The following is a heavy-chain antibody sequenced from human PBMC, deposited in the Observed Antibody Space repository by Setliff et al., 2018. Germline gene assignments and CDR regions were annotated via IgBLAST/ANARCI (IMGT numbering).Heavy chain of an antibody. CDR1: GGSISSGDYY. CDR3: ASLSPLRGYSYYYDNLGTLDY. Sequence: SETLSLTCTVSGGSISSGDYYWSWIRQPPGKGLEWIGYIYSSGSTYYNPSLKSRVSISVDTSKNQFSLKLSSVTAADTAVYYCASLSPLRGYSYYYDNLGTLDYWGQGTLVTVSS. CDR2: IYSSGST. D-gene: IGHD5-18*01. V-gene: IGHV4-30-4*08. J-gene: IGHJ4*02.